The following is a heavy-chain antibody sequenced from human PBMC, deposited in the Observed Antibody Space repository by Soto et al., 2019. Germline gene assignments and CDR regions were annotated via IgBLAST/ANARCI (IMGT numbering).Heavy chain of an antibody. CDR3: VRGRGYDFDY. D-gene: IGHD5-18*01. J-gene: IGHJ4*02. Sequence: EVQLVESGGGLVQPGGSLRLSCSASGFTFSSYAMHWVRQAPGKGLEHASVISSNGASTYYADSVKGRFTISRDNSKNPLYLQMSSLRAEDTAVYYCVRGRGYDFDYWGQGTLGTVSS. V-gene: IGHV3-64D*06. CDR2: ISSNGAST. CDR1: GFTFSSYA.